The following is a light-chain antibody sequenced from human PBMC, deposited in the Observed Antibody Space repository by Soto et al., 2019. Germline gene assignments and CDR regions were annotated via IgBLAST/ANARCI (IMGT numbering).Light chain of an antibody. CDR3: SSYTSSSTYV. CDR2: EVS. J-gene: IGLJ1*01. CDR1: SSDVGGYNY. Sequence: QSALTQPACVSGSPGQSITISCTGTSSDVGGYNYVSWYQQHPGKAPKLMIYEVSNRPSGVSNRFSGSKSGNTASLTISGLQAEDEADYYRSSYTSSSTYVFGTGTKVTVL. V-gene: IGLV2-14*01.